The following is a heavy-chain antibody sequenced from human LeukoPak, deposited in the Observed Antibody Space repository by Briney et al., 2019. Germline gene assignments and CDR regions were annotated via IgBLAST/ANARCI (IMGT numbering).Heavy chain of an antibody. CDR1: GFSFSSYG. CDR3: ATEGSFDY. J-gene: IGHJ4*02. CDR2: ISFDASNK. V-gene: IGHV3-30*03. Sequence: RGSLRLSCAASGFSFSSYGMHWVRQAPGKGLEWVAVISFDASNKYYADSVKGRFTISRDNSKNTLYLQMNSLRAEDAAVYYCATEGSFDYWGQGTLVTVSS.